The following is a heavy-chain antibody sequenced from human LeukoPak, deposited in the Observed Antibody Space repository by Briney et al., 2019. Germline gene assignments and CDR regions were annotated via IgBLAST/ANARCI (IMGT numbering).Heavy chain of an antibody. Sequence: GGFLRLSCAASGFTVTSSYMSWVRQAPGKGLEWVAVLYSGGQTYYAGSVRGRFTISRDASKNTLYLQMNSLRAEDTAEYYCARARCDTCGYGSWGQGTLVTVSS. CDR2: LYSGGQT. CDR1: GFTVTSSY. J-gene: IGHJ5*02. V-gene: IGHV3-66*02. D-gene: IGHD5-12*01. CDR3: ARARCDTCGYGS.